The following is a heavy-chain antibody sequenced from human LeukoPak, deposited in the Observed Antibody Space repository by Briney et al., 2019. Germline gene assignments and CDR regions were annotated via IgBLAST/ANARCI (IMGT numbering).Heavy chain of an antibody. CDR3: GAHAGRTGSDD. CDR2: ISGSGNDI. Sequence: GGSLRLSCATSGFIFSGYYMSWIRQAPGKGLEWVSYISGSGNDISYADSVKGRFTISRDNAKGSLYLQMNSLRAADTAVYYCGAHAGRTGSDDWGQGTLVTVSS. CDR1: GFIFSGYY. D-gene: IGHD3/OR15-3a*01. J-gene: IGHJ4*02. V-gene: IGHV3-11*01.